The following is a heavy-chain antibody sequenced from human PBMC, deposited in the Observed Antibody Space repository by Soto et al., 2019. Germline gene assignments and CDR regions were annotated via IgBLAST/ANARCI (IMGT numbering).Heavy chain of an antibody. V-gene: IGHV3-23*01. CDR3: AKDTRAAADPYYFDY. Sequence: EVQLLESGGGLVQPGGSLRLSCAASGFTFSSYAMSWVRQAPGKGLEWVSAISGSGGSTYYADSVKGRFTISRDNSKNTLYLQRNSLRAEDTAIYYCAKDTRAAADPYYFDYWGQGTLVTVSS. J-gene: IGHJ4*02. CDR2: ISGSGGST. D-gene: IGHD6-13*01. CDR1: GFTFSSYA.